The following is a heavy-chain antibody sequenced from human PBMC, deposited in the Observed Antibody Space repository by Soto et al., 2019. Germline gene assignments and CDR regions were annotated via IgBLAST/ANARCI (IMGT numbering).Heavy chain of an antibody. CDR1: GFTFSSNA. J-gene: IGHJ4*02. Sequence: SLRLSCTASGFTFSSNAFHWVRQAPGKGLEWVAVISYDGSDKYYAESVKGRFTISRDNSKNTLYLQMNSLRTEDTSMYYCVSGRITFRGVIGLFDYWGQGTLVTVSS. CDR2: ISYDGSDK. D-gene: IGHD3-16*02. CDR3: VSGRITFRGVIGLFDY. V-gene: IGHV3-30-3*01.